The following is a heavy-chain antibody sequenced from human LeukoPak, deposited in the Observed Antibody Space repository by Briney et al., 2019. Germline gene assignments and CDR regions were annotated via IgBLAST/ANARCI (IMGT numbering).Heavy chain of an antibody. D-gene: IGHD6-13*01. CDR1: GGSISSYY. CDR3: ARDRYSSSWSGNFDY. Sequence: PSETLSLTCTVSGGSISSYYWSWIRQPPGKGLEWIGYIYYSGSTNYNPSLKSRVTMSVDTSKNQFSLKLSSVTAADTAVYYCARDRYSSSWSGNFDYWGQGTLVTVSS. CDR2: IYYSGST. J-gene: IGHJ4*02. V-gene: IGHV4-59*01.